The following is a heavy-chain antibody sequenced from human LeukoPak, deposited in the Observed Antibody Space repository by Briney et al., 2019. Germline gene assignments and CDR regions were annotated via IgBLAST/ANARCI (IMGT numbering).Heavy chain of an antibody. CDR2: IRQDGLAK. V-gene: IGHV3-7*01. D-gene: IGHD6-13*01. Sequence: GGSLRLSCAASGFIFDVFWMSWVRQAPGEGLEWVANIRQDGLAKNYVDSVKGRFTVSRDNAKKSLYLQMNSLRAEDTAVYYCAPPPIAATGNWGQGTLVTVSS. J-gene: IGHJ4*02. CDR3: APPPIAATGN. CDR1: GFIFDVFW.